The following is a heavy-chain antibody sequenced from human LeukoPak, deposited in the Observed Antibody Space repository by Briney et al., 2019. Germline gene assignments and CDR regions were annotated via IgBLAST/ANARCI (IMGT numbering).Heavy chain of an antibody. CDR3: AREGYDSSGYYYLGFDY. Sequence: SETLSLTCAVYGGSFSGYYWSWIRQPPGKGLEWIGYIYYSGSTYYNPPLKSRVTISVDTSKNQFSLKLSSVTAADTAVYYCAREGYDSSGYYYLGFDYWGQGTLVTVSS. J-gene: IGHJ4*02. V-gene: IGHV4-30-4*01. D-gene: IGHD3-22*01. CDR2: IYYSGST. CDR1: GGSFSGYY.